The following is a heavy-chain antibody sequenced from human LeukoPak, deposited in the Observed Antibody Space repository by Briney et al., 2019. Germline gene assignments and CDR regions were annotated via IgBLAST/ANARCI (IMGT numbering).Heavy chain of an antibody. V-gene: IGHV4-30-2*01. Sequence: SETLSLTCAVSGGSISSGGYSWSWIRQPPGKGLEWIGYIYHSGSTYYNPSLKSRVTISVDRSKNQFSLKLSSVTAADTAVYYCARDGGSSWYWFDPWGQGTLVTVSS. CDR1: GGSISSGGYS. CDR3: ARDGGSSWYWFDP. D-gene: IGHD6-13*01. J-gene: IGHJ5*02. CDR2: IYHSGST.